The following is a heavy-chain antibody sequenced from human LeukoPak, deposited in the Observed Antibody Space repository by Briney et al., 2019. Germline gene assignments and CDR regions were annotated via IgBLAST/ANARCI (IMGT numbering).Heavy chain of an antibody. CDR2: IYYSRST. CDR3: ARGDYGPPDY. J-gene: IGHJ4*02. CDR1: GGSISSGGYY. Sequence: PSQTLSLTCTVSGGSISSGGYYWSWIRQPPGKGLEWIGYIYYSRSTNYNPSLKSRVTISVDTSKNQFSLKLSSVTAADTAVYYCARGDYGPPDYWGQGTLATVSS. D-gene: IGHD4-17*01. V-gene: IGHV4-61*08.